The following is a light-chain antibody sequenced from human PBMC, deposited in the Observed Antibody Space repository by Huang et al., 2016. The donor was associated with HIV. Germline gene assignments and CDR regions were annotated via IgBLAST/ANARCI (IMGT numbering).Light chain of an antibody. Sequence: DIQMTQFPISQSASVGDRVTITCRTGQNIYEYLNWYQQRPGRATKLLIYGTSSLQSGVPSRFRCSGSGAHFTLTITSLQPEDSATYYCQQSYGTPRTFGQGTKLEI. CDR2: GTS. J-gene: IGKJ2*01. V-gene: IGKV1-39*01. CDR3: QQSYGTPRT. CDR1: QNIYEY.